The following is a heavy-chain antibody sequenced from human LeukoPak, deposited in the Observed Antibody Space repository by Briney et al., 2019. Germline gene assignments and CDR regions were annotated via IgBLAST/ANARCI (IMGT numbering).Heavy chain of an antibody. Sequence: ASVKVSFKASGYTFTNYYIHWVRQAPGQGLEWMGWINPNSGGTNYAQKFQGRVTMTRDTSISTAYMELSRLRSDDTAVYYCARDYLWFGELLSAFDIWGQGTMVTVSS. V-gene: IGHV1-2*02. CDR2: INPNSGGT. CDR3: ARDYLWFGELLSAFDI. CDR1: GYTFTNYY. J-gene: IGHJ3*02. D-gene: IGHD3-10*01.